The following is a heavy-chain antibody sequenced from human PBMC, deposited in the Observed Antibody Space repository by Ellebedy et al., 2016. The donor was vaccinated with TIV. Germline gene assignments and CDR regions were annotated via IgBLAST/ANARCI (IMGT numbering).Heavy chain of an antibody. CDR2: ISGSGEYT. CDR3: AGLGGRQRYSD. J-gene: IGHJ4*02. CDR1: GFTFSNYA. Sequence: GGSLRLSCAASGFTFSNYAMSWVRRSPGKGLDWVSLISGSGEYTYYADSVKGRFTISRDNAKNSLYLQMNNLRAEDTAVYYCAGLGGRQRYSDWGQGTLVTVST. D-gene: IGHD4-11*01. V-gene: IGHV3-23*01.